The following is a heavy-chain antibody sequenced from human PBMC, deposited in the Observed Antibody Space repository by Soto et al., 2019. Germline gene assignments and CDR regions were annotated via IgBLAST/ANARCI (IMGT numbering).Heavy chain of an antibody. D-gene: IGHD3-22*01. J-gene: IGHJ3*01. V-gene: IGHV3-23*01. Sequence: GGSLRLSCAASGFTFSTYAMNWFRQAPGRGLEWVSSISGSGGTTYYADSVKGRFTISRDNAMNTLYLQMNSLRAEDTAVYYCAYNHYDSSGYYSIYAFDVWGQGTMVTVS. CDR3: AYNHYDSSGYYSIYAFDV. CDR1: GFTFSTYA. CDR2: ISGSGGTT.